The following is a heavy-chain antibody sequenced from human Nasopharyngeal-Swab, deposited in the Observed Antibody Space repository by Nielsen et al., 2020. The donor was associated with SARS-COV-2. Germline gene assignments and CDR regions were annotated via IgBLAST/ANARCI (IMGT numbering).Heavy chain of an antibody. CDR3: ARGDYSFDY. CDR2: INPNSGGT. D-gene: IGHD2-15*01. Sequence: WVRQAPGQGLKWVGWINPNSGGTNSAQKFQGRVTMTRDTSISTAYMELSRLRSDDTAVYYCARGDYSFDYWGQGTLVTVSS. J-gene: IGHJ4*02. V-gene: IGHV1-2*02.